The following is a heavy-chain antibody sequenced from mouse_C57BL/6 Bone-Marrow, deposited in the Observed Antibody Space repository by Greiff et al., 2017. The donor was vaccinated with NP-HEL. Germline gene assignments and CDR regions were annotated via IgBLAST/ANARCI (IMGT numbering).Heavy chain of an antibody. CDR2: ISSGSSTI. Sequence: EVKLQESGGGLVKPGGSLKLSCAASGFTFSDYGMHWVRQAPEKGLEWVAYISSGSSTIYYAATVKGRFTISRDNATNTLFLQMTSLRSEDTSMYYCASEGDYRFAYWGQGTLVTASA. D-gene: IGHD2-4*01. J-gene: IGHJ3*01. CDR3: ASEGDYRFAY. V-gene: IGHV5-17*01. CDR1: GFTFSDYG.